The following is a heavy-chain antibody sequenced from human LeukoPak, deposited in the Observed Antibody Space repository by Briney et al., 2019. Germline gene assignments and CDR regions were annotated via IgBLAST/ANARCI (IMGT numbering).Heavy chain of an antibody. D-gene: IGHD3-10*01. V-gene: IGHV3-23*01. Sequence: GGSLRLSCVASGFTFRNCGMTWVHQAPGKGLEWVSTISGSDDGTYYADSVRGRFTISRDNSKNTLYLQMKALRDEDTATYYCAKRGPIYSSTPGNYFDYWGQGTLVTVSS. CDR3: AKRGPIYSSTPGNYFDY. CDR1: GFTFRNCG. CDR2: ISGSDDGT. J-gene: IGHJ4*02.